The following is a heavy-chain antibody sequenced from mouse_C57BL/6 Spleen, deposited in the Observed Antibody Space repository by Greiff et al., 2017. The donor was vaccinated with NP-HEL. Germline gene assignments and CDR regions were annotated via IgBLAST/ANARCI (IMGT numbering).Heavy chain of an antibody. Sequence: QVQLQQSGAELARPGASVKLSCKASGYTFTSYGISWVKQRTGQGLEWIGENYPRSGNTYYNEKFKGKATLTADKSSSTAYMELRSLTSEDSAVYFCARKGDLYYDYDGFAYWGQGTLVTVSA. CDR1: GYTFTSYG. D-gene: IGHD2-4*01. CDR2: NYPRSGNT. V-gene: IGHV1-81*01. J-gene: IGHJ3*01. CDR3: ARKGDLYYDYDGFAY.